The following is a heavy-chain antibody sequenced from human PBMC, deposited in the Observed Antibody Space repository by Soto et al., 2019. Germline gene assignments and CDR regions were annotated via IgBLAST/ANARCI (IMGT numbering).Heavy chain of an antibody. V-gene: IGHV4-4*02. J-gene: IGHJ3*01. CDR2: IYYSGST. CDR3: ARALSGSYFE. CDR1: GGSVSSGNW. D-gene: IGHD1-26*01. Sequence: SETLSLTCAVSGGSVSSGNWWTWVRQAPGKGLEWIGHIYYSGSTNYNPSLKSRVTISVDTSKNQFSLKLSSVTAADTAVYYCARALSGSYFEWGQGTMVTVSS.